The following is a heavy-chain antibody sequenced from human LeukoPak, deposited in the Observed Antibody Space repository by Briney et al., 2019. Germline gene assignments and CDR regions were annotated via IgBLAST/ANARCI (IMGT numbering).Heavy chain of an antibody. CDR3: ARENGGPTSAYFDY. CDR1: GFTFISYW. CDR2: IKQDGSEK. V-gene: IGHV3-7*01. Sequence: TGGSLRLSCAASGFTFISYWMSWVRQAPGKGLEWVANIKQDGSEKYYVDSVKGRFTISRDNAKNSLYLQVNSLRAEDTAVYYCARENGGPTSAYFDYWGQGTLVTVSS. J-gene: IGHJ4*02. D-gene: IGHD1-26*01.